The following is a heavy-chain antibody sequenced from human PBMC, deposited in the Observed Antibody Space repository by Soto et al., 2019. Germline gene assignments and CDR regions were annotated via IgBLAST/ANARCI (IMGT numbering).Heavy chain of an antibody. CDR2: IYWDDDK. J-gene: IGHJ4*02. Sequence: SGPTLVNPAQTLTLTCTFSGFSLSTTGVAVGWIRQPPGKALEWLALIYWDDDKRYSPSLKSRLTITKDTSENQVVLRMTNVDPVDTATYYCARIPHYSDSYYMDYWGQGTLVTVSS. V-gene: IGHV2-5*02. D-gene: IGHD2-21*01. CDR3: ARIPHYSDSYYMDY. CDR1: GFSLSTTGVA.